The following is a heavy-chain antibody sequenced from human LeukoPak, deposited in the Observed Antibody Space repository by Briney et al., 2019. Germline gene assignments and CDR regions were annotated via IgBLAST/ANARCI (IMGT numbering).Heavy chain of an antibody. Sequence: GGSVRLSCAASGFTSCSYSMKWLRQAPGKGREWVSYISNSSSYIYYTDQGRGRFTISRDNAKNSLYLQMNSLRAEDTAVYYCASFSIAVAGIDYWGQGTLVTVSS. CDR3: ASFSIAVAGIDY. CDR1: GFTSCSYS. CDR2: ISNSSSYI. V-gene: IGHV3-21*01. J-gene: IGHJ4*02. D-gene: IGHD6-19*01.